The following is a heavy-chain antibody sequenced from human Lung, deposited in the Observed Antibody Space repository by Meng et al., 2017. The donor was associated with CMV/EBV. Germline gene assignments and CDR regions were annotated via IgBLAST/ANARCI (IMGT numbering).Heavy chain of an antibody. V-gene: IGHV3-30*02. Sequence: GESLKISCAASGFTFSSYGMHWVRQAPGKGLEWVAFIRYDGSNKYYADSVKGRFTISRDNSKNTLYLQMNSLRAEDTAVYYCASQDIVVVPAAIRNYYYYVMDVWGQGTAVTVSS. D-gene: IGHD2-2*02. CDR3: ASQDIVVVPAAIRNYYYYVMDV. CDR1: GFTFSSYG. J-gene: IGHJ6*02. CDR2: IRYDGSNK.